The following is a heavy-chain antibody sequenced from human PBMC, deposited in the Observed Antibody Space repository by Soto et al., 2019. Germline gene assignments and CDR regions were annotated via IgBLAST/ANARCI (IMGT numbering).Heavy chain of an antibody. CDR1: GGTFSAYA. J-gene: IGHJ4*02. CDR2: IIPMFGTA. V-gene: IGHV1-69*12. Sequence: QVQLGQSGAEVKKPESSVKVSFKAPGGTFSAYAISWVRQAPGQGLEWMGGIIPMFGTANYAQRFQDRVTITADESTNTVYMELSSLRAEDTAVYFCASGIQLWLRRINNGYSGWGQGTLVTVFS. D-gene: IGHD5-18*01. CDR3: ASGIQLWLRRINNGYSG.